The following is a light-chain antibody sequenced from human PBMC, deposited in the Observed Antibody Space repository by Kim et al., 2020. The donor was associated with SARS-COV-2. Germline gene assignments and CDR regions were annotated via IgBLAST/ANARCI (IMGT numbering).Light chain of an antibody. CDR1: QSVLYSSSNRNY. CDR2: WAS. CDR3: QQYYRTPLT. V-gene: IGKV4-1*01. J-gene: IGKJ4*01. Sequence: ATSNCKSSQSVLYSSSNRNYLAWYQQKAGQPPRLLIYWASTRESGVPDRFSGSASGTDFTLTISSLQAEDVAVYYCQQYYRTPLTFGGGTRVEIK.